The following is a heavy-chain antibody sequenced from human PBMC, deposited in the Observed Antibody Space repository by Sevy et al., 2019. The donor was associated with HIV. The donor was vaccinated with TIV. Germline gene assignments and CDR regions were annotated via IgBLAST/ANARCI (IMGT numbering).Heavy chain of an antibody. D-gene: IGHD6-13*01. V-gene: IGHV6-1*01. CDR2: TYYRSKWYN. Sequence: SQTLSLTCAISGDSVSSNSAAWNWIRQSPSRGLEWLGRTYYRSKWYNDYAVSVKSRITINPDTSKNQFSLQLNPVTPEDTAVYYCARDRPYSSSWYAVYQVYYFDYWGQGTLVTVSS. J-gene: IGHJ4*02. CDR3: ARDRPYSSSWYAVYQVYYFDY. CDR1: GDSVSSNSAA.